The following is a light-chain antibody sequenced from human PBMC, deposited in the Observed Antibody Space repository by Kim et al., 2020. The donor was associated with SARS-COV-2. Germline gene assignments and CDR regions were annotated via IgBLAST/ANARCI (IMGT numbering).Light chain of an antibody. Sequence: QSALTQPASVSGSPGQSITISCTGTSSDVGGHRYVSWFQQHPGKAPKLMIYDVSERPSGVSSRFSGSKSGNTASLTISGLQPEDEAHYYCNSYTSSNTYVILGGWTQLTVL. CDR2: DVS. CDR1: SSDVGGHRY. J-gene: IGLJ2*01. CDR3: NSYTSSNTYVI. V-gene: IGLV2-14*01.